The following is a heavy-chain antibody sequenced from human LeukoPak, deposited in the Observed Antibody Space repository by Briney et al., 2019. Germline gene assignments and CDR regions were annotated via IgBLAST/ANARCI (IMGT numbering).Heavy chain of an antibody. D-gene: IGHD3-22*01. J-gene: IGHJ4*02. Sequence: GGSLRLSCAASGFTFSSYGMSSVRQARGEGLEWVSAISGSGGSTYYADSVKGRFTISRDNSKNTLYLQMNSLRAEDTAVYYCAKDGDVDYYDSSGYSSEFDYWGQGTLVIVSS. V-gene: IGHV3-23*01. CDR3: AKDGDVDYYDSSGYSSEFDY. CDR2: ISGSGGST. CDR1: GFTFSSYG.